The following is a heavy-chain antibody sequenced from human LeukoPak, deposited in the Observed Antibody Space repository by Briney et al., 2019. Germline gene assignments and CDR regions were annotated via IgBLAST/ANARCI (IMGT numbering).Heavy chain of an antibody. Sequence: ASVKVSCKASGYTFTSYGISWVRQAPGQGLEWMGWISAYNGNANYAQKLQGRVTMTTDTSTSTAYMELRSLRSDDTAVYYCARSFYDSSGYYYLGNIAFDIWGQGTMVTVSS. CDR1: GYTFTSYG. V-gene: IGHV1-18*01. D-gene: IGHD3-22*01. J-gene: IGHJ3*02. CDR3: ARSFYDSSGYYYLGNIAFDI. CDR2: ISAYNGNA.